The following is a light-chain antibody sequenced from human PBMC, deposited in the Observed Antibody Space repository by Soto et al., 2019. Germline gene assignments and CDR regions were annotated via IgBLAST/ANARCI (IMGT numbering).Light chain of an antibody. CDR2: DAS. CDR3: HQRSNWPRT. CDR1: QSVSSY. V-gene: IGKV3-11*01. Sequence: EIVLTKSPATLSLSPGERATLSCRASQSVSSYLAWYQQKPGQAPRLGIYDASNRATGIPARFSGSGSGTDFTLTISSLVPEDFAVYYCHQRSNWPRTFGQGTKVEIK. J-gene: IGKJ1*01.